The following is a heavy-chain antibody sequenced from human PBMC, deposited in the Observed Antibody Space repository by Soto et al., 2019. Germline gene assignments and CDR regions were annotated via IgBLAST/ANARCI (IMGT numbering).Heavy chain of an antibody. D-gene: IGHD6-19*01. V-gene: IGHV3-66*01. CDR1: GFTVSSNY. CDR2: IYSGGST. CDR3: ARGKGDSSGWNGYYFDY. Sequence: GGSLRLSCAASGFTVSSNYMSWVRQAPGKGLEWVSVIYSGGSTYYADSVKGRFTISRDNSKNTLYLQMNSLRAEDTAVYYCARGKGDSSGWNGYYFDYWGQGTLVTVSS. J-gene: IGHJ4*02.